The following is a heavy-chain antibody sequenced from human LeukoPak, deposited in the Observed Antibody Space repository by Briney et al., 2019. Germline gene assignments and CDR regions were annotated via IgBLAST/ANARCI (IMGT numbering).Heavy chain of an antibody. CDR2: IYYSGST. Sequence: PSETLSLTCTVSGGSISSYYWSWIRQPPGKGLEWIGYIYYSGSTNYNPSLKSRVTISVDTSKNQFSLKLSSVTAADTAVYYCAGYSGSWYVGIDYWGQGTLVTVSS. CDR1: GGSISSYY. V-gene: IGHV4-59*01. J-gene: IGHJ4*02. CDR3: AGYSGSWYVGIDY. D-gene: IGHD6-13*01.